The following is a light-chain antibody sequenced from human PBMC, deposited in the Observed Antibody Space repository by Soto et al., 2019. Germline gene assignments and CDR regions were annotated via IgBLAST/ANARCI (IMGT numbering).Light chain of an antibody. CDR1: SRDIGSYDF. J-gene: IGLJ1*01. CDR3: CSYAGTYTVL. CDR2: DVN. V-gene: IGLV2-11*01. Sequence: QSALTQPPSVSGSPGQSVTISCTGSSRDIGSYDFVCWYQQHPGKAPKLMIYDVNKRPSGVPDRFSASKSGITASLTISGLQAEDDADYYCCSYAGTYTVLFGTGTKVTV.